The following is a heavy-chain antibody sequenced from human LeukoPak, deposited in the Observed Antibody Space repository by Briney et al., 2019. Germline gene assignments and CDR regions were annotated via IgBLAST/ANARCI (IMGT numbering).Heavy chain of an antibody. CDR2: VENYGRT. J-gene: IGHJ4*02. D-gene: IGHD3-10*01. CDR1: GGSISSHY. CDR3: ARGVFGAYLDL. Sequence: SETLSLICTVSGGSISSHYWSWTRQPPGKGLEWIGYVENYGRTECIPSLQSRVTLSVDTSKNQFSLKLNSVTAADTAVYYCARGVFGAYLDLWGQGTLVTVSS. V-gene: IGHV4-59*11.